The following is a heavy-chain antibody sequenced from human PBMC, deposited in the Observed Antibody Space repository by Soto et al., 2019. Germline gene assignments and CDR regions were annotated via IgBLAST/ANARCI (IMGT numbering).Heavy chain of an antibody. CDR2: ISSSSSYI. D-gene: IGHD6-13*01. J-gene: IGHJ6*03. CDR3: ASYSSRNPYYYYMDV. Sequence: GGSLRLSCAASGFTFSSYSMNWVRQAPGKGLEWVSSISSSSSYIYYADSVKGRFTISRDNAKNSLYLQMNSLRAEDTAVYYCASYSSRNPYYYYMDVWGKGTTVTVSS. CDR1: GFTFSSYS. V-gene: IGHV3-21*01.